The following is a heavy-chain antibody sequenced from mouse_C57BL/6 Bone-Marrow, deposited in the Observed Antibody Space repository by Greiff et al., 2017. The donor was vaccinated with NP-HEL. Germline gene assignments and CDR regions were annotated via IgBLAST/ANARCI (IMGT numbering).Heavy chain of an antibody. Sequence: QVQLQQPGAELVKPGASVKLSCKASGYTFTSYWMHWVKQRPGRGLEWLGRIDPNSGGTKYNEKFKSKATLTVDKPSSTAYMQLSSLTSEDSAVYYCARRGYGNYLFAYWGQGTLVTVSA. CDR1: GYTFTSYW. V-gene: IGHV1-72*01. CDR3: ARRGYGNYLFAY. D-gene: IGHD2-10*02. J-gene: IGHJ3*01. CDR2: IDPNSGGT.